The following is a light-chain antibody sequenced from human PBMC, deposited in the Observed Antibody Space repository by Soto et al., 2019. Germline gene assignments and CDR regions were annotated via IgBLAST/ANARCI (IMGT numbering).Light chain of an antibody. Sequence: EIVMTQSPSTLSVSPAERATLSCRASQSVSSNLAWYQQKPGQAPRLLIYGASTRATGIPARFSGSGSGTEFTLTISSLQSEDFAVYDCQQYNNWPPWTFGQGTKVDIK. J-gene: IGKJ1*01. CDR1: QSVSSN. CDR2: GAS. CDR3: QQYNNWPPWT. V-gene: IGKV3-15*01.